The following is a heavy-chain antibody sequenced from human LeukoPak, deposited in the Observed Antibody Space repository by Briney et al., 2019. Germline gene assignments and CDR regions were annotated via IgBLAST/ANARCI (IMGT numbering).Heavy chain of an antibody. CDR1: GGSISSSSYY. CDR3: ARVGESYYDFWSGYYRGTEYFQH. Sequence: SETLSLTCTVSGGSISSSSYYWGWIRQPPGKGLEWIGTIYYSGSTYYNPSLKSRVTILVDTSKNQFTLKLSSVTAADTAVYYCARVGESYYDFWSGYYRGTEYFQHWGQGTLVTVSS. D-gene: IGHD3-3*01. V-gene: IGHV4-39*06. CDR2: IYYSGST. J-gene: IGHJ1*01.